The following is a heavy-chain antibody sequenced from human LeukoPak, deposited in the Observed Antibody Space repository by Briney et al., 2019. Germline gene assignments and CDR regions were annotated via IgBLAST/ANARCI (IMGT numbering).Heavy chain of an antibody. CDR3: ARSLVN. Sequence: NPGGSLRLSCAASGFTFSSYGMHWVRQAPGQGLEWMGWINCNSGATKYAQKFQGRITMTRDTSVRTGYMELRSVTSDDTAVYYCARSLVNWGRGTLVTVSS. J-gene: IGHJ4*02. V-gene: IGHV1-2*02. D-gene: IGHD6-6*01. CDR1: GFTFSSYG. CDR2: INCNSGAT.